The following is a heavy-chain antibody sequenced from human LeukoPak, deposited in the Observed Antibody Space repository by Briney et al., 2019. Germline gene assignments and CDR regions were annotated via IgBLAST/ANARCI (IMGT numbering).Heavy chain of an antibody. J-gene: IGHJ3*02. CDR2: INWNSGSI. CDR3: AKGLDLEFISTHAFDI. D-gene: IGHD3-22*01. V-gene: IGHV3-9*03. Sequence: AGGSLRLSCAASGFTFEDYAMYWVRQAPGKGLEWVSGINWNSGSIGYADSVKGRFTISRDNAKKSLFLQMNSLRTEDMALYYCAKGLDLEFISTHAFDIWGQGTMVTVSS. CDR1: GFTFEDYA.